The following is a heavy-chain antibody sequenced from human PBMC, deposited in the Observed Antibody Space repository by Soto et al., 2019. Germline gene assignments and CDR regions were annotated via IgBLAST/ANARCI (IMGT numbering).Heavy chain of an antibody. V-gene: IGHV3-7*01. J-gene: IGHJ6*04. CDR2: LKQDGSEK. D-gene: IGHD3-22*01. CDR3: ARDRYYYDSSGYYHPLEYYYYGMDV. Sequence: EVQLVESGGGLVQPGGSLRLSCAASGFTFSSYWMSWVRQAPGKGLEWVANLKQDGSEKYYVDSVKGRFTISRDNAKNSLYLQMRSLRAEDTAVYYCARDRYYYDSSGYYHPLEYYYYGMDVWGNGTTVTVSS. CDR1: GFTFSSYW.